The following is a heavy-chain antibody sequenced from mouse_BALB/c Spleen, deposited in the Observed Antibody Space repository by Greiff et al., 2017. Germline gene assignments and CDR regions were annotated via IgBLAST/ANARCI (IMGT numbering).Heavy chain of an antibody. CDR1: GYTFTSYN. D-gene: IGHD1-1*01. V-gene: IGHV1-12*01. CDR3: ARMVDYYVRYWYFDV. Sequence: LQQPGAELVKPGASVKMSCKASGYTFTSYNMHWVKQTPGQGLEWIGAIYPGNGDTSYNQKFKGKATLTADKSSSTAYMQLSSLTSEDSAVYYCARMVDYYVRYWYFDVWGAGTTVTVSS. J-gene: IGHJ1*01. CDR2: IYPGNGDT.